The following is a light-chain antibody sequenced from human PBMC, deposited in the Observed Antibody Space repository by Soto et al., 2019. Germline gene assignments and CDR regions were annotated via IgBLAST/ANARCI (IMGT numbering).Light chain of an antibody. V-gene: IGKV3-20*01. CDR2: GVS. Sequence: EIVLTQSPGTLSLSPGERATLSCRASQSVGSTFLAWYQQKPGQAPRLLIYGVSTRATGIADRFSGSWSGTDFTLSISRLEPEDFAVYYCGQFVSSPPRTVGQGTKVDI. CDR1: QSVGSTF. CDR3: GQFVSSPPRT. J-gene: IGKJ1*01.